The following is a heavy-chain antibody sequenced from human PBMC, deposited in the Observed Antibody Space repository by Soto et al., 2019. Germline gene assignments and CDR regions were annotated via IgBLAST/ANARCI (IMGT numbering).Heavy chain of an antibody. CDR2: IYFTGST. Sequence: SETLSLTCTVSGGAVSSGTYYWSWIRQPPGKGLEGIGHIYFTGSTNYNPSLKSRVTMSLDTSRNHFSLELSSVTAADTAVYYCTRGPPRVQWFDPWGLGTLVTVSS. CDR1: GGAVSSGTYY. CDR3: TRGPPRVQWFDP. V-gene: IGHV4-61*01. J-gene: IGHJ5*02.